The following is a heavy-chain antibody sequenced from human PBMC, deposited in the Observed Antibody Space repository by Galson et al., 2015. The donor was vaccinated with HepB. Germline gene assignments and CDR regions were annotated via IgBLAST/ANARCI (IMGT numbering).Heavy chain of an antibody. CDR2: ISYDGSNK. Sequence: SLRLSCAASGFTFSSYAMHWVRQAPGKGLEWVAVISYDGSNKYYADSVKGRFTISRDNSKNTLYLQMNSRRAEDTDLYYCARDYASSWYFNHYDGMDVWGQGTTFTVSS. CDR3: ARDYASSWYFNHYDGMDV. CDR1: GFTFSSYA. J-gene: IGHJ6*02. V-gene: IGHV3-30*04. D-gene: IGHD6-13*01.